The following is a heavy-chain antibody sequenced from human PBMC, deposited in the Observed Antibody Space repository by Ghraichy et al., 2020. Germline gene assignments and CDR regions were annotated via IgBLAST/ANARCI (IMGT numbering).Heavy chain of an antibody. V-gene: IGHV3-74*01. D-gene: IGHD3-9*01. J-gene: IGHJ4*02. CDR3: ARDGKPYYDILTGYHNIDY. CDR1: GFTFSSYW. Sequence: GGSLRLTCAASGFTFSSYWMHWVRQAPGKGLVWVSRINSDGSSTSYADSVKGRFTISRANAKNTLYLQMNSLRAEDTAVYYCARDGKPYYDILTGYHNIDYWGQGTLVTVSS. CDR2: INSDGSST.